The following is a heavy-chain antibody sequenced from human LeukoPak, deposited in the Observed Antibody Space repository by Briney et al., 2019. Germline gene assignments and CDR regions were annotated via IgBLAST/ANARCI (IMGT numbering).Heavy chain of an antibody. J-gene: IGHJ1*01. Sequence: GSLRLTCAASGFTVSSNYMYWVRQAPGQGLEWVSVIYSGWGTYYADSVKGRFTISRDNSKNTVYLQMNSLRAEDTAVYYCATTPPSTSCSECAEYFQHWGQGTLVSVSS. D-gene: IGHD2-2*01. CDR2: IYSGWGT. CDR1: GFTVSSNY. V-gene: IGHV3-53*01. CDR3: ATTPPSTSCSECAEYFQH.